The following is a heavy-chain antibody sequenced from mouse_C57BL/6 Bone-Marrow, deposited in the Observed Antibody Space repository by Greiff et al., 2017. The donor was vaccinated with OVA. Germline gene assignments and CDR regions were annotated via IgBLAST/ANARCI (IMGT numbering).Heavy chain of an antibody. CDR2: IRNKANGYTT. D-gene: IGHD1-1*01. CDR3: ARSFYGSSPWFAY. Sequence: EVMLVESGGGLVQPGGSLSLSCAASGFTFTDYYMSWVRQPPGKALEWLGFIRNKANGYTTEYSASVKGRFTISRDNSQSILYLQMNALRAEDSATDYCARSFYGSSPWFAYWGQGTLVTVSA. V-gene: IGHV7-3*01. CDR1: GFTFTDYY. J-gene: IGHJ3*01.